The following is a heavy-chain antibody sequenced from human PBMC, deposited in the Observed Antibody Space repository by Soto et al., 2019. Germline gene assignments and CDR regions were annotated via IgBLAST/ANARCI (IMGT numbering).Heavy chain of an antibody. CDR2: IWYDGSKE. J-gene: IGHJ5*02. V-gene: IGHV3-33*01. Sequence: QVQLVESGGGVVQPGRSLRLSCAASGFTFSSFGMHWVRQAPGKGLEWVAVIWYDGSKEYYADSVKGRFTISRDNSKNTLYLQMNSLRAEDTAVYYCAGGSSSNSFDPWGQGTLVTVSS. D-gene: IGHD6-6*01. CDR1: GFTFSSFG. CDR3: AGGSSSNSFDP.